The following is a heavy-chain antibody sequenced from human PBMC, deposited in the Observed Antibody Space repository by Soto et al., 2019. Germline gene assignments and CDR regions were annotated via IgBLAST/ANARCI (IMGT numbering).Heavy chain of an antibody. CDR3: ARDQPGYSYGYGLDY. V-gene: IGHV3-21*01. CDR1: GFTFSSYS. D-gene: IGHD5-18*01. J-gene: IGHJ4*02. Sequence: PGGSLRLSCAASGFTFSSYSMNWVRQAPGKGLEWVSSISSSSSYKSYADSVKGRFTISRDNAKNSLYLQMNSLRAEDTAVYYCARDQPGYSYGYGLDYWGQGTLVTVSS. CDR2: ISSSSSYK.